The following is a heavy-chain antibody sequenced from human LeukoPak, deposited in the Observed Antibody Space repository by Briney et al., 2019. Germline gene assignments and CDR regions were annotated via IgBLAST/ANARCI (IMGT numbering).Heavy chain of an antibody. Sequence: GASVKVSCKASGYSFTNYGFTWARQAPGQGLEWMGWISAYNGDTKYAQKFQGRVTLTTDTPTSTAYMELRSLRSDDTAVYYCARDPATGMANGRHDYWGQGTLVTVSS. CDR3: ARDPATGMANGRHDY. CDR1: GYSFTNYG. V-gene: IGHV1-18*01. CDR2: ISAYNGDT. J-gene: IGHJ4*02. D-gene: IGHD5-18*01.